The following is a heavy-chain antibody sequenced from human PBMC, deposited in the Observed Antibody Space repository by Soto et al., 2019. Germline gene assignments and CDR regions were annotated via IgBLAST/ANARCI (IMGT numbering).Heavy chain of an antibody. V-gene: IGHV1-2*02. J-gene: IGHJ6*02. D-gene: IGHD3-3*01. CDR2: INPNSGGT. Sequence: QVQLVQSGAEVKKPGASVKVSCKASGYTFTGYYMHWVRQAPGQGLEWMGWINPNSGGTNYAQKFQGRVTMARDTSISTAYMGLSRLRSDETAVYYCAREVRYYDFWSGYYTGFYYYYGMDVWGQGTTVTVSS. CDR1: GYTFTGYY. CDR3: AREVRYYDFWSGYYTGFYYYYGMDV.